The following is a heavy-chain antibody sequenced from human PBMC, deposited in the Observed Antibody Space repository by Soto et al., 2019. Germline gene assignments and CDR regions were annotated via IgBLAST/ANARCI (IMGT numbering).Heavy chain of an antibody. D-gene: IGHD4-4*01. Sequence: QVQLVQSGAEVKKPGSSVKVSCTASEGTFNFYTINWVRQAPGQGLEWVGRVNPIVGMSNYGQKSQGRVSIPADKSTTTDSMPLNSLKSADTGIYFCPPSSGSGSTVFDSWCQSTLVTVSS. CDR2: VNPIVGMS. CDR3: PPSSGSGSTVFDS. V-gene: IGHV1-69*02. CDR1: EGTFNFYT. J-gene: IGHJ4*02.